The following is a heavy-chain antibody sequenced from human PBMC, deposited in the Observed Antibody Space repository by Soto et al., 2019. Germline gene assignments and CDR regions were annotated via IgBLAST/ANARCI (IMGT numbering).Heavy chain of an antibody. Sequence: SVKVSCKASGGTFSSYSISWVRQAPGQGLEWMGGIIPIFGTANYAQKFQGRVTITADESTSTAYMELSSLRSEDTAVYYCARDYYDSSGYTLRPNYGMDFWGQGTTVTVSS. CDR2: IIPIFGTA. V-gene: IGHV1-69*13. CDR3: ARDYYDSSGYTLRPNYGMDF. J-gene: IGHJ6*02. CDR1: GGTFSSYS. D-gene: IGHD3-22*01.